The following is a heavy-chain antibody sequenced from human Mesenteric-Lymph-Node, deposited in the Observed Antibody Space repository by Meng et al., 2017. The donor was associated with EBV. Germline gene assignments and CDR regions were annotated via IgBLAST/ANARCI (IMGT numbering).Heavy chain of an antibody. CDR3: TRGDGYSHY. V-gene: IGHV1-69*05. Sequence: VQWVQAGVCVKKAVASGRAAHGASAGTFSTYVTSWVVQAPGQGLEWMGGIIPVFDTPNYAQKFQGRVTITTDESTNTAYMELSSIKYEDTAVFYCTRGDGYSHYWGQGTLVTVSS. J-gene: IGHJ4*02. CDR1: AGTFSTYV. D-gene: IGHD5-24*01. CDR2: IIPVFDTP.